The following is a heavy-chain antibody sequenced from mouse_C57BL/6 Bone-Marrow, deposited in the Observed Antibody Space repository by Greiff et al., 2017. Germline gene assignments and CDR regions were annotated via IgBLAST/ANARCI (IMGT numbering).Heavy chain of an antibody. CDR3: ARSDDCYYLFAY. D-gene: IGHD2-3*01. CDR2: ISSGGSYT. Sequence: EVKLVESGGDLVKPGGSLKLSCAASGFTFSSYGMSWVRQTPGKRLEWVATISSGGSYTYYPARVKGRFTISTDNAQNTPSLQMSSLKSEDTAVYYCARSDDCYYLFAYWGQGTLVTVSA. V-gene: IGHV5-6*01. CDR1: GFTFSSYG. J-gene: IGHJ3*01.